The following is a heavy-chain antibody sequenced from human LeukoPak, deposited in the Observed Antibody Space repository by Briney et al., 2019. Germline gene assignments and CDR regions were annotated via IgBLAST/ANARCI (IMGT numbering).Heavy chain of an antibody. CDR2: INSDGSST. V-gene: IGHV3-74*01. J-gene: IGHJ3*02. CDR3: SRGNSQAVYI. Sequence: GGSLRLSCAASGFTFSSYWMHWVRQAPGKGLVWVSRINSDGSSTSYADSVKGRFTISRDNAKNTLYLQMNNLRAEDTAVYYCSRGNSQAVYILVLGIMVTGSS. CDR1: GFTFSSYW. D-gene: IGHD1-7*01.